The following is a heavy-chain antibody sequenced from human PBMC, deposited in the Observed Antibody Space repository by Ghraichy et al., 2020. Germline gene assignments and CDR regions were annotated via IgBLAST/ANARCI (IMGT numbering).Heavy chain of an antibody. D-gene: IGHD5-18*01. CDR3: GRGGYIYGSNPVDY. CDR1: GFTFNTYS. V-gene: IGHV3-7*04. Sequence: GGSLRLSCAASGFTFNTYSMTWVRQAPGKGLEWVADIKQSGSETYYVDSVKGRFTISRDNAKDSVYLQMNSLRAEDTAVYYCGRGGYIYGSNPVDYWGQGIHVTVSS. CDR2: IKQSGSET. J-gene: IGHJ4*02.